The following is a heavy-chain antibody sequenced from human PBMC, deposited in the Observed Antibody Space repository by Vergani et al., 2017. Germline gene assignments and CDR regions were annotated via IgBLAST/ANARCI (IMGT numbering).Heavy chain of an antibody. CDR1: GFTFSSYS. CDR3: AXGGFDGDYEAYYYGMDV. J-gene: IGHJ6*02. V-gene: IGHV3-21*01. Sequence: EVQLVESGGGLVKPGGSLRLSCAASGFTFSSYSMNWVRQAPGKGLEWVSSISSSSSYIYYADSVKGRFTISRDNAKNSLYLQMNSLRAEDTAVYYCAXGGFDGDYEAYYYGMDVWGQGTTVTVSS. CDR2: ISSSSSYI. D-gene: IGHD4-17*01.